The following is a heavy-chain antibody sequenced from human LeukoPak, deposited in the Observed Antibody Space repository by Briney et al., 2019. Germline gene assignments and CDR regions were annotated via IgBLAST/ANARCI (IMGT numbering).Heavy chain of an antibody. CDR3: TGSFGELTFFDY. Sequence: GGSLRLSCTTSGFTFGDYGLIWVRQAPGKGLEWVSFIRSKTYGGTTEYAASVKGRFTISRDDSKSIAHLQMNSLKTEDTAVYYCTGSFGELTFFDYWGQGTLVTVSS. CDR2: IRSKTYGGTT. D-gene: IGHD3-10*01. V-gene: IGHV3-49*04. CDR1: GFTFGDYG. J-gene: IGHJ4*02.